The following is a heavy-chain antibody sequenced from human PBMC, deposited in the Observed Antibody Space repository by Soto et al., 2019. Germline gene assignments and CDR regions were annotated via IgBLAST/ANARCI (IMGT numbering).Heavy chain of an antibody. J-gene: IGHJ4*02. CDR2: IESKTDGRKA. D-gene: IGHD2-8*02. Sequence: GGSLRLSCAASGFIFSNAWMNWVRQAPGKGLEWVGHIESKTDGRKAHHTAPVQGRLTISRDDSANTLYLQMNSLTVEDTAVYYCTTWSYSFDYWGRGALVTVSS. V-gene: IGHV3-15*07. CDR3: TTWSYSFDY. CDR1: GFIFSNAW.